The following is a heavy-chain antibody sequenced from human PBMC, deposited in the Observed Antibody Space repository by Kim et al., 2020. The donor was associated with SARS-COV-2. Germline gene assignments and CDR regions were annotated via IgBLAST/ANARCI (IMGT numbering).Heavy chain of an antibody. Sequence: GGSLRLSCAASEFTFSTYAMHWVRQAPGKGLEWVAFVSYNRSNKYYPDSVKGRFTISRDNSKNTLYLQMNSLRAEDTAVYYCARGPEGVPAARNNYYYMDVWGKGTTVTVSS. CDR2: VSYNRSNK. CDR1: EFTFSTYA. V-gene: IGHV3-30*04. CDR3: ARGPEGVPAARNNYYYMDV. J-gene: IGHJ6*03. D-gene: IGHD2-2*01.